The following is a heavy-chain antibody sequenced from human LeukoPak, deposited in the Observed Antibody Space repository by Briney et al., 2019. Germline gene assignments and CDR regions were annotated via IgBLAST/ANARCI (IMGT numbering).Heavy chain of an antibody. V-gene: IGHV3-7*01. CDR1: GFTSSTYW. CDR2: IRQDGIDK. D-gene: IGHD6-13*01. Sequence: PGGSLRLSCAASGFTSSTYWMSWVRQAPGKALEWVANIRQDGIDKYYVDSVKGRFTISRDNAQNSLYLQMNSLRAEDTAVYYCVREDIGEIAAAKSHFDYWGQGTLVTVSS. J-gene: IGHJ4*02. CDR3: VREDIGEIAAAKSHFDY.